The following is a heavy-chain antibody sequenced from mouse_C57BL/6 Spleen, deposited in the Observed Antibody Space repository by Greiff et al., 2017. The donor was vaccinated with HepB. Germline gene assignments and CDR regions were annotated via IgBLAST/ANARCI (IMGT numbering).Heavy chain of an antibody. Sequence: QVQLKQSGPELVKPGASVKISCKASGYAFSSSWMNWVKQRPGKGLEWIGRIYPGDGDTNYNGKFKGKATLTADKSSSTAYMQLSSLTSEDSAVYFCAETAQAFAYWGQGTLVTVSA. V-gene: IGHV1-82*01. CDR3: AETAQAFAY. D-gene: IGHD3-2*02. J-gene: IGHJ3*01. CDR2: IYPGDGDT. CDR1: GYAFSSSW.